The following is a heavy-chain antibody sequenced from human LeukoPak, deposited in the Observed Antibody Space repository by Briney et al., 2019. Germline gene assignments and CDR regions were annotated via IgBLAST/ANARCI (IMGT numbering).Heavy chain of an antibody. D-gene: IGHD6-6*01. CDR1: GFIFSSYW. Sequence: GGSLRLSCAASGFIFSSYWMTWVRQAPGKGLEWVANIKQDGSENSYVDSAKGRFTISRDNAKNSLYLQMNSLRAEDTAVYYCARARIAARPYFDYWGQGTLVTVSS. CDR2: IKQDGSEN. V-gene: IGHV3-7*01. CDR3: ARARIAARPYFDY. J-gene: IGHJ4*02.